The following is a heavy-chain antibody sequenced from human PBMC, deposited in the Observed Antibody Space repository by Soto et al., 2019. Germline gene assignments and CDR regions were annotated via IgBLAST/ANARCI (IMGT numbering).Heavy chain of an antibody. J-gene: IGHJ6*02. CDR1: GFTFSSYG. CDR3: AKDTIQLWFGSPFGTYYYGMDV. D-gene: IGHD5-18*01. Sequence: PGGSLRLSCAASGFTFSSYGMHWVRQAPGKGLEWVAVISYDGSNKYYADSVKGRFTISRDNSKNTLYLQMNSLRAEDTAVYYCAKDTIQLWFGSPFGTYYYGMDVWGQGTTVTVSS. V-gene: IGHV3-30*18. CDR2: ISYDGSNK.